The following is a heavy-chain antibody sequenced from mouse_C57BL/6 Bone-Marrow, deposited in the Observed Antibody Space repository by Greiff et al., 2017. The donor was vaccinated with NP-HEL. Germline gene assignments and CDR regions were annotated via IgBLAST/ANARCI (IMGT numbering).Heavy chain of an antibody. CDR2: SRNKANDYTT. D-gene: IGHD1-2*01. V-gene: IGHV7-1*01. J-gene: IGHJ1*03. CDR3: ARDGAGRRYWYFDV. Sequence: EVKVVESGGGLVQSGRSLRLSCATSGFTFSDFYMEWVRQAPGKGLEWIAASRNKANDYTTEYSASVKGRFIVSRDTSQSILYLQMNALRAEDTAIYYCARDGAGRRYWYFDVWGTGTTVTVSS. CDR1: GFTFSDFY.